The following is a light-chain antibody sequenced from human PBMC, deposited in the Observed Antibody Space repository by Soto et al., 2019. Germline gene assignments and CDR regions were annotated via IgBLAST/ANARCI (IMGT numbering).Light chain of an antibody. V-gene: IGKV3-15*01. CDR3: QQYNNWPPCT. Sequence: EIVMTQSPATLSVSPGERDTLSCRASQSVSSKLAWYQQKPGQAPRLLIYGASTRATGIPARFSGSGSGTQFTLTISSLQSEDFAVYYCQQYNNWPPCTFGQGTKVDIK. CDR2: GAS. CDR1: QSVSSK. J-gene: IGKJ1*01.